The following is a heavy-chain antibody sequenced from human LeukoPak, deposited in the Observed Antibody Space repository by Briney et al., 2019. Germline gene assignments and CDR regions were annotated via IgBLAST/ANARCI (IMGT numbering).Heavy chain of an antibody. J-gene: IGHJ2*01. CDR1: GDSINSDY. CDR2: IYYSGSV. Sequence: SETLSLTCIVSGDSINSDYWNWIRQPPGKGLEWIGYIYYSGSVNYNPSLKSRVTISVDTSKNQFSLKLSSVTAADTAVYYCARDRVEQWLVQGDWYFDLWGRGTLVTVSS. CDR3: ARDRVEQWLVQGDWYFDL. V-gene: IGHV4-59*01. D-gene: IGHD6-19*01.